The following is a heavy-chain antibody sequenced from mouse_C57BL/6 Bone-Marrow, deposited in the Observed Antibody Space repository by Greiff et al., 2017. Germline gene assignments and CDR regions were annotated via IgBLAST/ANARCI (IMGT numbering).Heavy chain of an antibody. CDR2: ISSGSSTI. D-gene: IGHD1-1*01. CDR1: GFTFSDYG. Sequence: EVNVVESGGGLVKPGGSLKLSCAASGFTFSDYGMHWVRQAPEKGLEWVAYISSGSSTIYYADTVKGRFTISRDNAKNTLFLQMTSLRSEDTAMYYCARALRSRRWYFDVWGTGTTVTVSA. CDR3: ARALRSRRWYFDV. V-gene: IGHV5-17*01. J-gene: IGHJ1*03.